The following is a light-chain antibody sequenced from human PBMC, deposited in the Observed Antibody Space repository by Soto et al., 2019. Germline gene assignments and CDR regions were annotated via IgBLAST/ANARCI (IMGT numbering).Light chain of an antibody. V-gene: IGKV3-11*01. J-gene: IGKJ1*01. CDR1: QSVSSY. CDR3: QQYHNLWT. Sequence: EIVLTQSPATLSLSPGERATLSCRASQSVSSYLAWYQQKPGQAPRLLIYDASNRATGIPARFSGSGSGTDFTLTISSLEPEDFAVYYCQQYHNLWTFGQGTKVDIK. CDR2: DAS.